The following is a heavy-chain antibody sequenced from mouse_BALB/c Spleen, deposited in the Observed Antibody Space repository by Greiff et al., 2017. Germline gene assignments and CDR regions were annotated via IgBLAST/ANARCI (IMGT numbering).Heavy chain of an antibody. CDR2: IWSGGST. J-gene: IGHJ4*01. CDR1: GFSLTSYG. V-gene: IGHV2-2*02. CDR3: ARANYVDYAMDY. D-gene: IGHD1-1*01. Sequence: QVQLKESGPGLVQPSQSLSITCTVSGFSLTSYGVHWVRQSPGKGLEWLGVIWSGGSTDYNAAFISRLSISKDNSKSQVFFKMNSLQANDTAIYYCARANYVDYAMDYWGQGTSVTFSS.